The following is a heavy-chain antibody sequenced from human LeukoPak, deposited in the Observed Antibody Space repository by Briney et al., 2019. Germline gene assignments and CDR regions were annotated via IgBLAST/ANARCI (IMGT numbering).Heavy chain of an antibody. V-gene: IGHV3-23*01. J-gene: IGHJ6*03. CDR3: ARVLTGYSYYYYYYMDV. Sequence: PGGSLRLSCAASGFTFSNYAMTWVRQAPGKGLEWVSTISGNGGSIDYADSVKGRFTISRDNAKNSLYLQMNSLRAEDTAVYYCARVLTGYSYYYYYYMDVWGKGTTVTVSS. CDR2: ISGNGGSI. D-gene: IGHD3-9*01. CDR1: GFTFSNYA.